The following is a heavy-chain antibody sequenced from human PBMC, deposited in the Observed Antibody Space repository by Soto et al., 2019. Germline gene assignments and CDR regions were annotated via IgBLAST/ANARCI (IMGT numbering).Heavy chain of an antibody. CDR2: ISAYNGNT. J-gene: IGHJ4*02. CDR3: ARMGYCSGGSCYPGTGDY. V-gene: IGHV1-18*04. D-gene: IGHD2-15*01. CDR1: GYSFTSYG. Sequence: QVQLVQSGAEVKKPGASVKVSCTASGYSFTSYGISWVRQAPGQGLEWMGWISAYNGNTAYAQKLQGRVTMTTDTTTNTAYMDLRSLGSDDTDLYYCARMGYCSGGSCYPGTGDYWGQGTLVTVSS.